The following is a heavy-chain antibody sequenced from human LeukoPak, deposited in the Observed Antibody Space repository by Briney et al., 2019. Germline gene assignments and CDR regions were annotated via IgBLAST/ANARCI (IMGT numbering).Heavy chain of an antibody. Sequence: PGGSLRLSCAASGFTFSDYYMTWIRQAPGKGLEWVSYISSSGRTFYYADSVKGRFTISRDNAKNSLYLQMNSLRAEDTAVYYCARVVRGSIRYFDYWGQGTLVTVSS. CDR1: GFTFSDYY. CDR2: ISSSGRTF. V-gene: IGHV3-11*01. D-gene: IGHD3-10*01. CDR3: ARVVRGSIRYFDY. J-gene: IGHJ4*02.